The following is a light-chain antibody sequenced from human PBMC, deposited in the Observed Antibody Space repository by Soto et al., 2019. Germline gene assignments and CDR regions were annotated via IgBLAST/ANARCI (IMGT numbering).Light chain of an antibody. J-gene: IGKJ1*01. Sequence: EIVLTQSPATLSVSPGERATLSCRASQGITSSLAWYQQRPGQAPRLLMYEASNRATGVPARFSGSGSGTDFTLTISSLEPEDFAIYYCQQRRNWPPTFGQGPKVDI. CDR2: EAS. CDR1: QGITSS. CDR3: QQRRNWPPT. V-gene: IGKV3-11*01.